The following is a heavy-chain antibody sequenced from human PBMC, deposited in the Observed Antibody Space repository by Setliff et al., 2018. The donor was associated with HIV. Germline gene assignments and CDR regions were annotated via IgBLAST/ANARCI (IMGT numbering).Heavy chain of an antibody. CDR2: LDPEDDET. CDR1: GYTLTEVS. CDR3: ARGPDVRTGESAFDI. V-gene: IGHV1-24*01. J-gene: IGHJ3*02. Sequence: ASVKVSCKVSGYTLTEVSIHWVRQAPGKGLEWMGGLDPEDDETVYAQKFQGRVTITMDRSANTAYMELSRLTSAETALYFCARGPDVRTGESAFDIWGQGTTVTVSS.